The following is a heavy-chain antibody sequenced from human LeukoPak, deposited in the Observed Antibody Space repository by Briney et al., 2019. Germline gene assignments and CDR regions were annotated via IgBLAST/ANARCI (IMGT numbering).Heavy chain of an antibody. Sequence: ASVKVSCKASGYTFTGYYMHWVRQAPGQGLEWMGWINPNSGGTIYAQKFQGRVTMTEDTSTDTAYMELSSLRSEDTAVYYCAINMITFGGVNCYWGQGTLVTVSS. V-gene: IGHV1-2*02. CDR1: GYTFTGYY. CDR3: AINMITFGGVNCY. J-gene: IGHJ4*02. D-gene: IGHD3-16*01. CDR2: INPNSGGT.